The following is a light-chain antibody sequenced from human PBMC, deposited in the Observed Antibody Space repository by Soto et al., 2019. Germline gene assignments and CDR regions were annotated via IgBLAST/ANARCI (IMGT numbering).Light chain of an antibody. CDR3: QQYSHLIT. CDR1: QDISNY. Sequence: DIHMSQSPSTLSASVGDRITITCQASQDISNYLNWYQQKLGKAPKLLIYDASNLETGVPSRFSGSGSGTVFTFTISSLHPEDIATYYCQQYSHLITFGQGTRLEIK. V-gene: IGKV1-33*01. CDR2: DAS. J-gene: IGKJ5*01.